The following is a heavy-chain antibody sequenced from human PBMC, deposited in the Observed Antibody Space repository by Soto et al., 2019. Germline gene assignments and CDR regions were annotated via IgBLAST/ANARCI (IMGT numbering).Heavy chain of an antibody. CDR1: GFTFSNAR. CDR3: ATDGALGSSWDY. D-gene: IGHD6-13*01. V-gene: IGHV3-15*07. J-gene: IGHJ4*02. CDR2: IKSKTDGGTT. Sequence: EVQLVESGGDLVKPGGSLRLSCVASGFTFSNARMNWVRQAPGKGLEWVGRIKSKTDGGTTDDAAFVKGRFTISRXXSKNTLYLQMNSLKTEDTAVYYCATDGALGSSWDYWGQGTLVTVSS.